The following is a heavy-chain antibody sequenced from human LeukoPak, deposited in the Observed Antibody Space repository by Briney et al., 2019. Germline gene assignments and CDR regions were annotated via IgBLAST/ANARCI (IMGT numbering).Heavy chain of an antibody. V-gene: IGHV3-23*01. D-gene: IGHD3-3*01. Sequence: GGSLRLSCAVSGFTFSSYAMSWVRQAPGKGLEWVSTISGSGGSTYYADSVKSRFTISRDNSKNTLYLQMNSLRAEDTAVYYCAKGLYDFWSGSLDYWGQGTLVTVSS. CDR1: GFTFSSYA. CDR2: ISGSGGST. J-gene: IGHJ4*02. CDR3: AKGLYDFWSGSLDY.